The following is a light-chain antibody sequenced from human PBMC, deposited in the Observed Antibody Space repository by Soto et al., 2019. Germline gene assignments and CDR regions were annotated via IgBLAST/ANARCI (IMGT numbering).Light chain of an antibody. CDR1: QSIRTS. J-gene: IGKJ1*01. CDR2: DAS. Sequence: EFVLTQSPATLSLSPGERATLSCRASQSIRTSLAWYQQKPGQAPRPVIFDASNRANGVPARFGGSGSGTDFTLTISSLEPEDFAVYYCQQRSSWWTFGQGTKVDIK. CDR3: QQRSSWWT. V-gene: IGKV3-11*01.